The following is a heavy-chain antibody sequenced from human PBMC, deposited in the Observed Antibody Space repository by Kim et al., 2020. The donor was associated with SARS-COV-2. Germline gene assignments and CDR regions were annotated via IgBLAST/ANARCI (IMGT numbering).Heavy chain of an antibody. CDR3: AKDAPGVAGTWYFDY. Sequence: DSVKGRFTSSRDNSKNTLYLQMNSLRSEDTAVYYCAKDAPGVAGTWYFDYWGQGTLVTVSS. V-gene: IGHV3-23*01. J-gene: IGHJ4*02. D-gene: IGHD6-19*01.